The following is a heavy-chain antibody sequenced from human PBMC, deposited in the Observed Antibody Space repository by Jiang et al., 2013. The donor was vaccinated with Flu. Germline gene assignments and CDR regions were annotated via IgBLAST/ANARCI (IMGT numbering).Heavy chain of an antibody. CDR3: ARHLTMIVVAYFDY. CDR2: IYYSGST. D-gene: IGHD3-22*01. V-gene: IGHV4-39*01. Sequence: GKGLEWIGSIYYSGSTYYNPSLKSRVTISVDTSKNQFSLKLSSVTAADTAVYYCARHLTMIVVAYFDYWGQGTLVTVSS. J-gene: IGHJ4*02.